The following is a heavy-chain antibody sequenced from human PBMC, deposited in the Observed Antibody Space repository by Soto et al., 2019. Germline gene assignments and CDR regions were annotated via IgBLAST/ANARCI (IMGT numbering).Heavy chain of an antibody. J-gene: IGHJ4*02. Sequence: QVVLVESGGGVVQPGRSLRLSCAASGFVFSDYAMHWIRQAPGKGLEWLTFISFDGEDSYYADSVKGRFAISRDSSKNTLYLQMNSLRLEDTDVYYCARSEHGYNAFDYWGRGTLVTVSS. V-gene: IGHV3-30*09. CDR1: GFVFSDYA. CDR3: ARSEHGYNAFDY. D-gene: IGHD5-12*01. CDR2: ISFDGEDS.